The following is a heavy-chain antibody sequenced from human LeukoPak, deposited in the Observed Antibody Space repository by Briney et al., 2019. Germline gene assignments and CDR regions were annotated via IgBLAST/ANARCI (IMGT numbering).Heavy chain of an antibody. J-gene: IGHJ5*02. CDR3: GRGQIVVVPASISWFDP. D-gene: IGHD2-2*01. Sequence: SETLSLTCAVYGGSFSGYYWSWIRQPPGKGLEWIGEINHSGSTNYKPSLKSRVTISVDTSKNQFSLKLSSLTPADTAVCYCGRGQIVVVPASISWFDPWGKGTLVTVSS. CDR1: GGSFSGYY. V-gene: IGHV4-34*01. CDR2: INHSGST.